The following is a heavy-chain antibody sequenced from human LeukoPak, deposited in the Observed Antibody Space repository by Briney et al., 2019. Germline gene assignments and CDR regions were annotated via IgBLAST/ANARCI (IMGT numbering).Heavy chain of an antibody. CDR1: GGSISSSNW. D-gene: IGHD1-26*01. J-gene: IGHJ4*02. CDR3: AMGIVGATGFDY. CDR2: IYHSGST. Sequence: SETLSLTCAVSGGSISSSNWWSWVRQPPGKGPEWIGEIYHSGSTNYNPSLKSRVTISVDKSKNQFSLKLSSVTAADTAVYYCAMGIVGATGFDYWGQGTLVTVSS. V-gene: IGHV4-4*02.